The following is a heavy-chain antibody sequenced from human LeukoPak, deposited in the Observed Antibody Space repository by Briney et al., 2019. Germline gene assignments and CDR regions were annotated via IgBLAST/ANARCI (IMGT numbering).Heavy chain of an antibody. J-gene: IGHJ4*02. CDR2: IYYSGST. V-gene: IGHV4-59*08. CDR3: ARHVEQRLTPFDY. CDR1: GGSISSYY. D-gene: IGHD6-19*01. Sequence: SETLSLTCTLSGGSISSYYWSWIRQPPGKGREWIGYIYYSGSTNYNPSLKSRVTISVDTSKNQFSLKLSSVTAADTAVYYCARHVEQRLTPFDYWGQGILVTVSS.